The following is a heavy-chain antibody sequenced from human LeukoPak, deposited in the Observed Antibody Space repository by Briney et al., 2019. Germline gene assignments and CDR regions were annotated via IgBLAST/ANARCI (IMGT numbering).Heavy chain of an antibody. Sequence: SETLSLTCAVYGGSFSGYYWSWIRQPPGKGLEWIGEINHSGSTNYNPSLKSRVTISVDTSKNQFSLKLSSVTAADTAVYYCARARTRELLDYWGQGTLVTVSP. CDR1: GGSFSGYY. CDR3: ARARTRELLDY. V-gene: IGHV4-34*01. CDR2: INHSGST. J-gene: IGHJ4*02. D-gene: IGHD1-26*01.